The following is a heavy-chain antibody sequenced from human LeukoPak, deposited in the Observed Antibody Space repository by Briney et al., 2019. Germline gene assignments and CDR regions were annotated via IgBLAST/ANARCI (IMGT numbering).Heavy chain of an antibody. CDR1: GFTFSSYS. Sequence: KTGGSLRLSCAASGFTFSSYSMNWVRQAPGKGLEWVSSISSSSSSYIYYADSVKGRFTISRDNAKNSLYLQMNSLRAEDTAVYYCAREFSVYFDWLSDGYFDYWGQGTLVTVSS. V-gene: IGHV3-21*01. D-gene: IGHD3-9*01. CDR3: AREFSVYFDWLSDGYFDY. J-gene: IGHJ4*02. CDR2: ISSSSSSYI.